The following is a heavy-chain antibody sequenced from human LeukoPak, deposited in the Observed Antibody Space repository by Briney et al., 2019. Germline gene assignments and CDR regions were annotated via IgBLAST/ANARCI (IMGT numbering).Heavy chain of an antibody. CDR3: ARHITGRYFDY. J-gene: IGHJ4*02. CDR1: GGSISSYY. CDR2: IHHSGST. Sequence: SETLSLTCTVSGGSISSYYWSWIRQPPGKGLEWIGDIHHSGSTNYNPSLKSRVTISVDTSKNQFSLKLSSVTAADTAVYYCARHITGRYFDYWGQGTLVTVSS. D-gene: IGHD1-20*01. V-gene: IGHV4-59*08.